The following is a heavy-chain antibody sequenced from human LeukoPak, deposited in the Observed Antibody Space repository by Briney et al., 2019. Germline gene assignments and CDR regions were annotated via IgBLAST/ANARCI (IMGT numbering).Heavy chain of an antibody. J-gene: IGHJ4*02. D-gene: IGHD1-26*01. CDR2: MYTTGST. CDR3: ATTTIRLGY. CDR1: GGSISSGSYY. V-gene: IGHV4-61*02. Sequence: PSETLSLTCDVSGGSISSGSYYWRWIRQPAGKGLEWIGRMYTTGSTNYNPSLKSRVTISGDTSKNQFSLKLSSVTAADTAVYYCATTTIRLGYWGQGTLVTVSS.